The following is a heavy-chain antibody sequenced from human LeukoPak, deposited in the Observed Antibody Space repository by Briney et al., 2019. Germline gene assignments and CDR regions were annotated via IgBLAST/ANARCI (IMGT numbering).Heavy chain of an antibody. J-gene: IGHJ5*02. V-gene: IGHV1-2*06. CDR1: GYTFTGYY. D-gene: IGHD2-2*01. CDR3: ARDGYCSSTSCYYWSDP. CDR2: INPNSGGT. Sequence: GASVKVSCKASGYTFTGYYMHWVRRAPGQGLEWMRRINPNSGGTNYAQKFQGRVTMTRDTSISTAYMELSRLRSDDTAVYYCARDGYCSSTSCYYWSDPWGQGTVVSVSS.